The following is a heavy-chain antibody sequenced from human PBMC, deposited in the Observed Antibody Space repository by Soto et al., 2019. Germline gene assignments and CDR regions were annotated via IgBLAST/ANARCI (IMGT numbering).Heavy chain of an antibody. CDR3: ARHVLAAGLHWFDP. CDR2: IYYSGST. Sequence: QVQLQESGPGLVKPSETLSLTCTVSGGSISSYYWSWIRQPPGKGLEWIGYIYYSGSTNYNPSLKRRVTISVDTSKNQFSLKLSSVTAADTAVYYCARHVLAAGLHWFDPWGQGTLVTVSS. CDR1: GGSISSYY. V-gene: IGHV4-59*08. J-gene: IGHJ5*02. D-gene: IGHD6-13*01.